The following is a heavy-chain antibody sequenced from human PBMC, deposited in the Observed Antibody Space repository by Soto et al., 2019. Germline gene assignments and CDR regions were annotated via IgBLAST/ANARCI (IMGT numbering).Heavy chain of an antibody. V-gene: IGHV1-3*01. CDR3: ARDVYSSSWYIYHNWFDP. D-gene: IGHD6-13*01. CDR1: GYTFTSYA. J-gene: IGHJ5*02. Sequence: ASVKVSCKASGYTFTSYAVHWVRQAPGQRLEWMGWINAGNGNTKYSQKFQGRVTITRDTSASTAYMELSSLRSEDTAVYYCARDVYSSSWYIYHNWFDPWGQGTLVTVSS. CDR2: INAGNGNT.